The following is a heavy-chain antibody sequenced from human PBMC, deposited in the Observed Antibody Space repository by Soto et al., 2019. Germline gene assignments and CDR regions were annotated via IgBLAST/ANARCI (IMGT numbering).Heavy chain of an antibody. D-gene: IGHD6-6*01. CDR2: IIPIFGTA. CDR3: ARDASYSSYFYYYYYGMDV. J-gene: IGHJ6*02. V-gene: IGHV1-69*13. Sequence: SVKVSCTASGXTFSSYAISWVRQAPGQGLEWMGGIIPIFGTANYAQKFQGRVTITADESTSTAYMELSSLRSEDTAVYYCARDASYSSYFYYYYYGMDVWGQGTTVTVSS. CDR1: GXTFSSYA.